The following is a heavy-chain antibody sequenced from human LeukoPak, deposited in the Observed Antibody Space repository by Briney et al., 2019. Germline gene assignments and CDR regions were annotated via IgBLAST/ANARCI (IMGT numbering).Heavy chain of an antibody. D-gene: IGHD6-19*01. CDR3: ARDGTNIAVAGTDFDY. V-gene: IGHV1-18*01. Sequence: ASVKVSCKASGFTFTSSAVQWVRQARGQRLEWMGWISAYNGNTNYAQKLQGRVTMTTDTSTSTAYMELRSLRSDDTAVYYCARDGTNIAVAGTDFDYWGQGTLVTVSS. J-gene: IGHJ4*02. CDR2: ISAYNGNT. CDR1: GFTFTSSA.